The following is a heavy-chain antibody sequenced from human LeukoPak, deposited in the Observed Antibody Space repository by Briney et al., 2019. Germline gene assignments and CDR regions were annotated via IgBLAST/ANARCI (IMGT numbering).Heavy chain of an antibody. D-gene: IGHD6-13*01. J-gene: IGHJ4*02. Sequence: GGSLRLSCAASGFTFSTYAMSWVRQAPGKGLEWVSGISGSGVAFYADPVMGRFTISRDNSKNTLYLQMNSLRAEDTAVYFCARDMGRAWYGPPDYWGQGTLVTVSS. CDR1: GFTFSTYA. CDR2: ISGSGVA. CDR3: ARDMGRAWYGPPDY. V-gene: IGHV3-23*01.